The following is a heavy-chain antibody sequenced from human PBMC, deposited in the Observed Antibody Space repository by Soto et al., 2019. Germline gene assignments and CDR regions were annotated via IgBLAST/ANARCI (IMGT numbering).Heavy chain of an antibody. CDR3: AREGSYSAYNFAHGIQLWSFDF. Sequence: SETLSLTCTVSGGSISSFYWSWVRQPAGKGLEWIGRIFSSGSTSFNPSLESRVAMSVDTSKNHFSLNLSSVTAADMAVYYCAREGSYSAYNFAHGIQLWSFDFWGQGALVTVSS. CDR2: IFSSGST. D-gene: IGHD5-12*01. V-gene: IGHV4-4*07. CDR1: GGSISSFY. J-gene: IGHJ4*02.